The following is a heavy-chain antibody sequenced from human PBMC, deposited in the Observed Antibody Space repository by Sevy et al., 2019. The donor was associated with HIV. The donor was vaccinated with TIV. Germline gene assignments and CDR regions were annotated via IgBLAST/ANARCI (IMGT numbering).Heavy chain of an antibody. Sequence: ASVKVSCKVSGYTLTELSMHWVRQAPGKWLEWMGGFDPEDGETIYAQKFQGRVTMTEDTSTDTAYMELGSLRSEDTAVYYCATGRYYYDSSGYYYTSRGNWFDYWGQGTLVTVSS. J-gene: IGHJ4*02. CDR3: ATGRYYYDSSGYYYTSRGNWFDY. V-gene: IGHV1-24*01. D-gene: IGHD3-22*01. CDR2: FDPEDGET. CDR1: GYTLTELS.